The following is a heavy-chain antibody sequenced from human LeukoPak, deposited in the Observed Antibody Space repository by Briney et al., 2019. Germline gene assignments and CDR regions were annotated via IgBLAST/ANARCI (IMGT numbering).Heavy chain of an antibody. CDR2: IYDSETT. V-gene: IGHV4-31*03. D-gene: IGHD3-16*02. J-gene: IGHJ5*02. CDR1: GGSISSGGYY. Sequence: PSQTLSPTCTVSGGSISSGGYYWSWIRQHPGKGLEWIGYIYDSETTYYNPSLKSRVTISGDTSKNQLSLELSSATAADTAVYYCARDLGYRVPGWFDPWGQGTLVTVSS. CDR3: ARDLGYRVPGWFDP.